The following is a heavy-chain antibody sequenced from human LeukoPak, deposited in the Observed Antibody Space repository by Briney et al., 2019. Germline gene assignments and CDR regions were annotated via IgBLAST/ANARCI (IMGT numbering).Heavy chain of an antibody. CDR2: IYPGDSNT. Sequence: GESLKISCKGSGYSFNSYWVGWVRQMPGKGLEWMGIIYPGDSNTRYNPSFQGQVTISADKSISTAYLQWSSLKASDTAMYYCAISLRYCSGGGCYRTGHWFDPWGQGTLVTVSS. CDR1: GYSFNSYW. V-gene: IGHV5-51*01. CDR3: AISLRYCSGGGCYRTGHWFDP. J-gene: IGHJ5*02. D-gene: IGHD2-15*01.